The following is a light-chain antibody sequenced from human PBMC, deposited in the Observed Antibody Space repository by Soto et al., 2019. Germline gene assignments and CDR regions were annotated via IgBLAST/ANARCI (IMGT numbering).Light chain of an antibody. V-gene: IGKV3-20*01. CDR1: QSVSSSY. Sequence: EIVLTQSPGTLSLSPGERATLSCRASQSVSSSYLAWYQQKPGQAPRLLIYGASSRATGIPDRFRGSGSGTDFTLTISSLEFGDSAVYYCQQYGSSPTWTFGQGTKVDIK. J-gene: IGKJ1*01. CDR3: QQYGSSPTWT. CDR2: GAS.